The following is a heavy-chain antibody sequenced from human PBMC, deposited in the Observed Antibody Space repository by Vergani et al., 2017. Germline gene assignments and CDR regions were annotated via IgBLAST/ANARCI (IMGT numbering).Heavy chain of an antibody. D-gene: IGHD1-7*01. CDR3: VYRKTECGTTGCFCPFYYYYYMDV. CDR1: GFSLNTRGVS. J-gene: IGHJ6*03. V-gene: IGHV2-5*04. CDR2: IYWNDDQ. Sequence: QITLKESGPTLVKPTQTLTLTCTFSGFSLNTRGVSVAWIRQPPGKALDWLALIYWNDDQHYSPSLNNRVTITKDTSKNQVVLTMTNMDYVDTGTYYCVYRKTECGTTGCFCPFYYYYYMDVGGKETTVTVS.